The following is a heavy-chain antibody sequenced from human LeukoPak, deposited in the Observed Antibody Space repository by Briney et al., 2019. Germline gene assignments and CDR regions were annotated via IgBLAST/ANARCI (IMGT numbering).Heavy chain of an antibody. D-gene: IGHD2-15*01. CDR1: GFTFSSYT. Sequence: PGGSLRLSCAASGFTFSSYTMHWVRHAPAEGLEYVSAINSNGGSTYYANSVKGRFTISRDNSKNTLYLQMGSLRAEDMAVYYCARDLESGGSCCWFDPWGQGTLVTVSS. CDR3: ARDLESGGSCCWFDP. CDR2: INSNGGST. J-gene: IGHJ5*02. V-gene: IGHV3-64*01.